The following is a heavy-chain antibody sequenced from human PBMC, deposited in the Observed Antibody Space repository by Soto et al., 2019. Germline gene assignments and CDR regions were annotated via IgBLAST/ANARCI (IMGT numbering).Heavy chain of an antibody. CDR2: IIPALGAA. D-gene: IGHD6-6*01. V-gene: IGHV1-69*08. Sequence: QVHLVQSGAEVKKPGASVKVSCKTSGGTISTYVINWVRQAPGQGLEWMGRIIPALGAADYAQKFQDRLTITADKSTSTAYMALSSLRSDDTAVYYCARGGQQVVSFDYWGQGTLVAVSS. CDR1: GGTISTYV. CDR3: ARGGQQVVSFDY. J-gene: IGHJ4*02.